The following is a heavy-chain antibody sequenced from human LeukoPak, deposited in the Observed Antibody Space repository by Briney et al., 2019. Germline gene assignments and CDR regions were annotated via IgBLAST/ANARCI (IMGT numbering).Heavy chain of an antibody. V-gene: IGHV1-18*01. CDR1: GYIFTSYG. J-gene: IGHJ3*02. CDR3: ARDIPAYYYGSGSNDAFDI. D-gene: IGHD3-10*01. CDR2: ISGYNGYT. Sequence: ASVKVSCKASGYIFTSYGISWVRQVPGQGLEWMGWISGYNGYTKYAQKFQGRITVTTDTSTSTVHMQLRSLRSDDTAVYYCARDIPAYYYGSGSNDAFDIWGQGTMVTVSS.